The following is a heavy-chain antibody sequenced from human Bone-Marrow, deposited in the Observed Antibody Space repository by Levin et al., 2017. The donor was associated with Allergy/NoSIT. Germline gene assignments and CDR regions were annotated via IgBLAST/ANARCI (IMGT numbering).Heavy chain of an antibody. J-gene: IGHJ4*02. Sequence: SQTLSLTCAVYGGSFSGYYWSWIRQPPGKGLEWIGEINHSGSTNYNPSLKSRVTISVDTSKNQFSLKLSSVTAADTAVYYCARGRIQLWLREVRLDYWGQGTLVTVSS. V-gene: IGHV4-34*01. CDR2: INHSGST. CDR3: ARGRIQLWLREVRLDY. CDR1: GGSFSGYY. D-gene: IGHD5-18*01.